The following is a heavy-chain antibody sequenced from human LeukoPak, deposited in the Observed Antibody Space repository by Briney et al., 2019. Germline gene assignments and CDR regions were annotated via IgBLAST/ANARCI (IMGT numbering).Heavy chain of an antibody. Sequence: ASVKVSCKASGYTFTGYYMHWVRQAPGQGLEWMGWINPNSGGTNYAQKFQGWVTMTRDTSISTAYMELSRLRSDDTAVYYCARDLLSYYDILPGYYSGTPLFYWGQGTLVTVSS. CDR1: GYTFTGYY. CDR3: ARDLLSYYDILPGYYSGTPLFY. D-gene: IGHD3-9*01. J-gene: IGHJ4*02. V-gene: IGHV1-2*04. CDR2: INPNSGGT.